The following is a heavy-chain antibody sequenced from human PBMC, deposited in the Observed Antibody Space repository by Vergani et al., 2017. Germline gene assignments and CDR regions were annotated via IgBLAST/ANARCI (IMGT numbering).Heavy chain of an antibody. V-gene: IGHV3-21*02. D-gene: IGHD3-9*01. CDR3: AKEKDDILTGYSLSYFDF. J-gene: IGHJ4*02. CDR2: ISSTGAYI. CDR1: GFTFTNHT. Sequence: EVQLVESGGGLVKPGGSLRLSCAGSGFTFTNHTMTWVRQVPGKVLEWVSSISSTGAYIHDADSVKGRFTISGDNPKKSLFLQLNSLRDEDTAVYYCAKEKDDILTGYSLSYFDFWGQGTLVTVSS.